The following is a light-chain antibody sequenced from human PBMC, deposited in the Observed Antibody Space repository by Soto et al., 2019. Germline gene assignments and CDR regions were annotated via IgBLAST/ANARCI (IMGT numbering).Light chain of an antibody. CDR2: GAS. CDR1: QSVSSSY. CDR3: QHDRTS. J-gene: IGKJ4*01. Sequence: EIVLTQSPGTLSLSPGERATLSCRASQSVSSSYLAWYQQKPGQAPRQLIYGASSRATSIPDRFSGSGSGTDFTLTITRLEPEDFAVYYCQHDRTSFGGGTRVESK. V-gene: IGKV3-20*01.